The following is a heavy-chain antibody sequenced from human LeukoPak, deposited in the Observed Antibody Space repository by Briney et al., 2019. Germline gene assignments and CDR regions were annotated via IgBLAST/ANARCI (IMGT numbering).Heavy chain of an antibody. CDR1: GFTISSYG. J-gene: IGHJ4*02. Sequence: GRSLRLSCAASGFTISSYGMHWVRQPPGKGLEWVAVISYDGSNKYYADSVKGRFTISRDNSKNTLYLQMNSLRAEDTAVYYCAKDQYSGYDLKSYFDYWGQGTLVTVSS. V-gene: IGHV3-30*18. CDR2: ISYDGSNK. CDR3: AKDQYSGYDLKSYFDY. D-gene: IGHD5-12*01.